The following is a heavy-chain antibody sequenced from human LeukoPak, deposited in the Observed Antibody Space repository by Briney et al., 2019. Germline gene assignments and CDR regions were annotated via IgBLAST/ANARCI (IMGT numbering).Heavy chain of an antibody. J-gene: IGHJ5*02. D-gene: IGHD6-13*01. Sequence: SETLSLTCSVSGGSISSYYWSWIRQPAGKGLEWIGRIYTSGSTNYNPSLKSRVTMSVDTPKNQFSLRLSSVTAADTAVYYCARGAAGGLSWFDPWGQGTLVTVSS. CDR3: ARGAAGGLSWFDP. V-gene: IGHV4-4*07. CDR1: GGSISSYY. CDR2: IYTSGST.